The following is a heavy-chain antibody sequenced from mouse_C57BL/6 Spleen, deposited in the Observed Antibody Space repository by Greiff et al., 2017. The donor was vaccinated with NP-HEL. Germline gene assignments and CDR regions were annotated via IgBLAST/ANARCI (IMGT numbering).Heavy chain of an antibody. V-gene: IGHV1-26*01. CDR1: GYTFTDYY. Sequence: EVQLQQSGPELVKPGASVKISCKASGYTFTDYYMNWVKQSHGKSLEWIGDINPNNGGTSYNQKFKGKATLTVDKSSSTAYMALRSLTSEDSAVYYCARGITTVVAPLDYWGQGTTLTVSS. CDR3: ARGITTVVAPLDY. J-gene: IGHJ2*01. CDR2: INPNNGGT. D-gene: IGHD1-1*01.